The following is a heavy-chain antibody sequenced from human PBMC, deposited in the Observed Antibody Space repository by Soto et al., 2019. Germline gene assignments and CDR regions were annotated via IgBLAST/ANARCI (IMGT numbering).Heavy chain of an antibody. V-gene: IGHV3-33*06. CDR2: IWYDGSNK. CDR1: GFTFSSYG. J-gene: IGHJ4*02. D-gene: IGHD6-19*01. CDR3: AKEGIAVAGLDY. Sequence: QVQLVESGGGVVQPGRSLRLSCAASGFTFSSYGMHWVRQAPGKGLEWVAVIWYDGSNKYYADSVKGRFTISRDNSKNTLYLQMNSLRAEDTAVYYCAKEGIAVAGLDYWGQGTLVTVSS.